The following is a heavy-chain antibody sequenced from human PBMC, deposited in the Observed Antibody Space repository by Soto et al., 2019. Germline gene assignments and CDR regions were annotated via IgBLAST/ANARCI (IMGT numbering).Heavy chain of an antibody. J-gene: IGHJ1*01. V-gene: IGHV2-5*02. D-gene: IGHD6-19*01. CDR1: WFSLSTRGVG. CDR3: WGLVHSSGKN. Sequence: SGSTLVNPTQTLTQTYTFSWFSLSTRGVGVGWIRRPPGKALEWLALIYWDDDKRYSPSLKGRLTITKDTSKNQVVLTMTIMDPVDTATYYCWGLVHSSGKNWGQ. CDR2: IYWDDDK.